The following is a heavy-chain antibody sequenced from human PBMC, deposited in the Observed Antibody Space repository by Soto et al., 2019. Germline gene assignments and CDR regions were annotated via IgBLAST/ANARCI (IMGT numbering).Heavy chain of an antibody. V-gene: IGHV1-18*04. D-gene: IGHD4-17*01. J-gene: IGHJ4*02. CDR3: ARSRTVTTVFDY. CDR2: ISANNGNT. Sequence: ASVKVSCKASGYSFTGNSMHWVRQAPGQGLEWMGWISANNGNTNYAQKLQGRVTMTTDTSTSTAYMELRSLRSDDTAVYYCARSRTVTTVFDYWGQGTLVTVSS. CDR1: GYSFTGNS.